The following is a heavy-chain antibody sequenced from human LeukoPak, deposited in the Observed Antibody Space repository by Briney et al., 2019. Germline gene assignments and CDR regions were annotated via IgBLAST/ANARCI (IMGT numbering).Heavy chain of an antibody. J-gene: IGHJ5*02. D-gene: IGHD3-3*01. CDR3: ARDSKVGRVDFWSGYSRRNWFDP. CDR1: GYTFTSYY. CDR2: INPSGGST. V-gene: IGHV1-46*01. Sequence: GASVKVSCKASGYTFTSYYMHWVRQAPGQGLEWVGIINPSGGSTSYAQKFQGRVTMTRDTSTSTVYMELSSLRSEDTAVYYCARDSKVGRVDFWSGYSRRNWFDPWGQGTLVTVSS.